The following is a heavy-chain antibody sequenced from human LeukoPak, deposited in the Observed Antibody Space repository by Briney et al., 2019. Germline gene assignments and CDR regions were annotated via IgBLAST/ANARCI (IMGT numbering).Heavy chain of an antibody. D-gene: IGHD4-17*01. CDR1: GDSISTHRYY. Sequence: SETLSLTCTVSGDSISTHRYYWGWIRQPPRKGLEWIGSFYYSGSTYYHPSFKNRVAISMDTSKNQFFLRLSSVTAADTAVYYCARDDYGDYVSMDVWGQGTTVTVSS. J-gene: IGHJ6*02. CDR3: ARDDYGDYVSMDV. CDR2: FYYSGST. V-gene: IGHV4-39*07.